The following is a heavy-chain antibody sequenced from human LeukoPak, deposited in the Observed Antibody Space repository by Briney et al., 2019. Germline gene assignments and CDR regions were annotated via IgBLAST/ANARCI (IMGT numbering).Heavy chain of an antibody. CDR3: ARSIVATHFDY. CDR2: ISSSGSTI. J-gene: IGHJ4*02. Sequence: SGGSLRLPCAASGFTFSSYSMNWVRQAPGKGLEWVSYISSSGSTIYYADSVKGRFTISRDNAKNSLYLQMSSLRDEDTAVYYCARSIVATHFDYWGQGTLVTVSS. D-gene: IGHD5-12*01. V-gene: IGHV3-48*02. CDR1: GFTFSSYS.